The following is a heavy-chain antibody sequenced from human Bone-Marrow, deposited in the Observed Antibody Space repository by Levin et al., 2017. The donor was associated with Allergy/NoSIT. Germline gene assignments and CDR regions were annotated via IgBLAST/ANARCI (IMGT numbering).Heavy chain of an antibody. CDR1: GFTFSSYG. J-gene: IGHJ4*02. CDR2: ISYDGSNK. Sequence: GESLKISCAASGFTFSSYGMHWVRQAPGKGLEWVAVISYDGSNKYYADSVKGRFTISRDNSKNTLYLQMNSLRAEDTAVYYCAKDGNIVVVPAARGYFDYWGQGTLVTVSS. V-gene: IGHV3-30*18. D-gene: IGHD2-2*01. CDR3: AKDGNIVVVPAARGYFDY.